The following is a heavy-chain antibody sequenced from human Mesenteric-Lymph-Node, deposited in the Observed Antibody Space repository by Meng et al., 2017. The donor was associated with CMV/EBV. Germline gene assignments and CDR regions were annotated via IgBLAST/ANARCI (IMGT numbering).Heavy chain of an antibody. D-gene: IGHD3-3*01. CDR1: GYTFTSYY. CDR3: ARGLYFDFWSGYQRYYYYGMDV. Sequence: ASVKVSCKASGYTFTSYYMHWVRQAPGQGLEWMGIINPSGGSTSYAQKFQGRVTMTRDTSTSTAYMELGSLTSGDTAVYYCARGLYFDFWSGYQRYYYYGMDVWGQGTTVTVSS. V-gene: IGHV1-46*01. CDR2: INPSGGST. J-gene: IGHJ6*02.